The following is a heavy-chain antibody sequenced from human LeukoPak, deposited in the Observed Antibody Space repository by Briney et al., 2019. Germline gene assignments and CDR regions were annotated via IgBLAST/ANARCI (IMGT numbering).Heavy chain of an antibody. CDR3: ARSPPSVAGTNYYGMDV. D-gene: IGHD6-19*01. Sequence: GASVKVPCKASGYTFTSYAMNWVRQAPGQGLEWMGWINTNSGNPTYARGFTGRFVFSLDTSVSTTYLQISSLKAEDTAVYYCARSPPSVAGTNYYGMDVWGQGTTVTVSS. CDR1: GYTFTSYA. V-gene: IGHV7-4-1*02. CDR2: INTNSGNP. J-gene: IGHJ6*02.